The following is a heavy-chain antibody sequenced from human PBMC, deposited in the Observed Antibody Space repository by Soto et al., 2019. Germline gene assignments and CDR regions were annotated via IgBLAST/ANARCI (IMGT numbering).Heavy chain of an antibody. J-gene: IGHJ4*02. D-gene: IGHD2-8*01. CDR2: VDGSGGDT. V-gene: IGHV3-23*01. CDR3: AKEIFAAAYAATTAFDL. Sequence: GGSLRLSCAASGFTFSSHAMGWLRQAPGTGPEWVAFVDGSGGDTSYADSVKGRFSISRDNSDNSLFLHMDSLRAEDTGRYFCAKEIFAAAYAATTAFDLWGQGTLVTVSS. CDR1: GFTFSSHA.